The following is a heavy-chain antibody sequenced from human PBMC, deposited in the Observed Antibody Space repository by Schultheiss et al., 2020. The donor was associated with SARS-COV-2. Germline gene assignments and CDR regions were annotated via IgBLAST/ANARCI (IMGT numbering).Heavy chain of an antibody. CDR2: IYYSGST. J-gene: IGHJ4*02. D-gene: IGHD6-19*01. CDR1: GGSISSGGYY. V-gene: IGHV4-31*01. Sequence: SETLSLTCTVSGGSISSGGYYWSWIRQHPGKGLEWIGYIYYSGSTYYNPSLKSLVTISVDTSKNQFSLKLSSVTAADTAVYYCARARQWLAYFDYWGQGTLVTVSS. CDR3: ARARQWLAYFDY.